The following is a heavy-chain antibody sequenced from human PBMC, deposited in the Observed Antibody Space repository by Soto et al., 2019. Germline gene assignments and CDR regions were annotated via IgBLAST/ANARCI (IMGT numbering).Heavy chain of an antibody. CDR1: GFSLSNVRMG. D-gene: IGHD3-10*01. V-gene: IGHV2-26*01. CDR3: ARVKIRASAMDV. Sequence: QVALKESGPVLVKPTETLTLTCTVSGFSLSNVRMGVSWIRQPPGRALEWLAHIFSNDEKSYSTSLQSRLTIPKETPKSRVALTMTNMDPVDTATYYCARVKIRASAMDVWAKGTTVTVPS. J-gene: IGHJ6*04. CDR2: IFSNDEK.